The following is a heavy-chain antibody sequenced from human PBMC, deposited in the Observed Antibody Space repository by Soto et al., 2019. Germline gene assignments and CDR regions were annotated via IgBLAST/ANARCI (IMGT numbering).Heavy chain of an antibody. Sequence: GGSLRLSCAASGFTFSSYGMHWVRQAPGKGLEWVAVIWYDGSNKYYADSVKGRFTISRDNSKNTLYLQMNSLRAEDTAVYYCARTNSSGFYFDYWGQGSLVTGSA. CDR3: ARTNSSGFYFDY. CDR2: IWYDGSNK. D-gene: IGHD6-19*01. CDR1: GFTFSSYG. V-gene: IGHV3-33*01. J-gene: IGHJ4*02.